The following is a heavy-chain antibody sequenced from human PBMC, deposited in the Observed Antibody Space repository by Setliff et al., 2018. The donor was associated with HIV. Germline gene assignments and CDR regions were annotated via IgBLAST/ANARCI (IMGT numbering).Heavy chain of an antibody. J-gene: IGHJ4*02. V-gene: IGHV1-24*01. CDR1: GYTLTELS. D-gene: IGHD5-18*01. CDR3: ASIELAAMVPVDY. CDR2: FDPEDGET. Sequence: ASVKVSCKVSGYTLTELSMHWVRQAPGKGLEWMGGFDPEDGETIYAQKFQGRVTITTDESTSTAYMELSSLRAEDTAVYYCASIELAAMVPVDYWGQGTLVTVSS.